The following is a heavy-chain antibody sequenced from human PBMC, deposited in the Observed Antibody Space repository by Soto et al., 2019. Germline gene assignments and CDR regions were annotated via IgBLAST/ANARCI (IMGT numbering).Heavy chain of an antibody. D-gene: IGHD6-19*01. V-gene: IGHV3-7*05. CDR3: ARETIYSSGWYPDY. Sequence: EVQLVESGGGLVQPGGSLRLSCAASGFTFSSYWMSWVRQAPGKGLEWVANIKQDGSEKYYVDSVKGRFTISRDNAKNTLYLQMNSLRAEDTDVYYCARETIYSSGWYPDYWGQGTLVTVSS. CDR2: IKQDGSEK. J-gene: IGHJ4*02. CDR1: GFTFSSYW.